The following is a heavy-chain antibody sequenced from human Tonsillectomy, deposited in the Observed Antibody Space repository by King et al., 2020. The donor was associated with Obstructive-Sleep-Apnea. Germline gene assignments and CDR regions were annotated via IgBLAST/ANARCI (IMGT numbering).Heavy chain of an antibody. CDR1: GGTFSSFA. D-gene: IGHD3-16*02. Sequence: QLVQSGAEVKKPGSSVKVSCKASGGTFSSFAISWVRQAPGQGLEWMGGVIPILGLTNYAQKFQGRVTITADKSTSTAYMDLSSLRSEDTAIYYCASPLSTGTYRAPLDYWGQGTLVAVSS. J-gene: IGHJ4*02. V-gene: IGHV1-69*04. CDR2: VIPILGLT. CDR3: ASPLSTGTYRAPLDY.